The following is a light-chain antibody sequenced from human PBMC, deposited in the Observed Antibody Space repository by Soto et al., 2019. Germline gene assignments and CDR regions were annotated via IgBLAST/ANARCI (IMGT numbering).Light chain of an antibody. V-gene: IGKV1-33*01. Sequence: DIQMTQSPSSLSAYVGDRVTITCQASQDITNYLNWYQQKPGKAPKLLLYDASTLETGVPSRFSGRGSGTDFTFTINSLQPEDVGVYYCQHYDNLPLTFGGGTKVEIK. CDR1: QDITNY. CDR3: QHYDNLPLT. J-gene: IGKJ4*01. CDR2: DAS.